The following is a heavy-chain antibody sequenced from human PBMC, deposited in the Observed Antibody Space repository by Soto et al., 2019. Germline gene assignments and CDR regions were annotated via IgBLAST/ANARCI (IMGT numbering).Heavy chain of an antibody. CDR2: ISYDGSNK. CDR3: AKDQYDYIWGSYRYALDY. J-gene: IGHJ4*02. V-gene: IGHV3-30*18. Sequence: TGGSLRLSCAASGFTFSSYGMHWVRQAPGKGLEWVAVISYDGSNKYYADSVKGRFTISRDNSKNTLYLQMSSLRAEDTAVYYCAKDQYDYIWGSYRYALDYWGQGTLVTVSS. CDR1: GFTFSSYG. D-gene: IGHD3-16*02.